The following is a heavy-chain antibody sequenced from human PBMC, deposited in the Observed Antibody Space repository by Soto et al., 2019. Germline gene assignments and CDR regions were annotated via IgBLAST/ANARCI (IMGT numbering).Heavy chain of an antibody. Sequence: QVRLEQSEAEVKKPGSSVKVSCKASGGTFSNYAISWVRQAPGQGLEWMGVIILPFGTPNYAQTFQGRVTITADESMTTASMELSGLRSEDTAVYYCARGHDYEGYFDYWGRGTLVTVSS. CDR1: GGTFSNYA. CDR3: ARGHDYEGYFDY. D-gene: IGHD4-17*01. CDR2: IILPFGTP. V-gene: IGHV1-69*12. J-gene: IGHJ4*02.